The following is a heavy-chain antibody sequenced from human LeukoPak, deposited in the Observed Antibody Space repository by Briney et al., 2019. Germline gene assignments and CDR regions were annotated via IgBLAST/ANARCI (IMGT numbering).Heavy chain of an antibody. CDR1: GFTFSSYN. Sequence: GGSLRLSCVASGFTFSSYNVHWVRQAPGKGLEWMTFVPYDGSNDYYADSVKGRFTISRDNSKNTLYLQMNSLRAEDTAVYYCARDQYDYYDSSGYYSWSQGTLVTVSS. CDR2: VPYDGSND. J-gene: IGHJ5*02. D-gene: IGHD3-22*01. CDR3: ARDQYDYYDSSGYYS. V-gene: IGHV3-30*02.